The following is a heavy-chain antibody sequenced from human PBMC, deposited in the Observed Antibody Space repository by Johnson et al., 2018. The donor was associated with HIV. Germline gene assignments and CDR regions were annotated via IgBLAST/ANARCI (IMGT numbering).Heavy chain of an antibody. Sequence: VQLVESGGGLIQPGGSLRLSCEASGFTFSSYDMHWVRQATGKGLEWVSAIGTAGDTYYPDSVKGRFTISRDTAKNTLYLQMNSLRVEDTAVYYCARDPITPYERGPDAFDVWGQGTVVTVSS. CDR3: ARDPITPYERGPDAFDV. CDR1: GFTFSSYD. J-gene: IGHJ3*01. CDR2: IGTAGDT. V-gene: IGHV3-13*01. D-gene: IGHD2-21*01.